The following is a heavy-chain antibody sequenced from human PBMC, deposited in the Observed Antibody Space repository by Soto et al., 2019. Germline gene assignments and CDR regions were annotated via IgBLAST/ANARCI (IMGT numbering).Heavy chain of an antibody. Sequence: QLQLQESGSGLVKPSQTLSLTCAVSGGSISSGGSSWSWIRQPPGKGLEWIGYIYHSGSTYYNPSRKRRVTISVDRSKNQFSLKLSSVTAADTAVYYCARAGDSSGPVALGYWGQGTLVTVSS. D-gene: IGHD6-19*01. CDR1: GGSISSGGSS. CDR3: ARAGDSSGPVALGY. V-gene: IGHV4-30-2*01. J-gene: IGHJ4*02. CDR2: IYHSGST.